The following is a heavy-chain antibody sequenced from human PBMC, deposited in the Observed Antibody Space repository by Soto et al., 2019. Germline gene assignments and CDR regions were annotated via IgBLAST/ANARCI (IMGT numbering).Heavy chain of an antibody. CDR3: ARDPARPGYYYYGMDV. D-gene: IGHD6-6*01. CDR2: ISSSGSTI. J-gene: IGHJ6*02. CDR1: GFTFSDYY. V-gene: IGHV3-11*04. Sequence: GGSLRLSCAASGFTFSDYYMSWIRQAPGKGLEWVSYISSSGSTIYYADSVKGRFTISRDNSKNTLYLQMNSLRAEDTAVYYCARDPARPGYYYYGMDVWGQGTTVTVSS.